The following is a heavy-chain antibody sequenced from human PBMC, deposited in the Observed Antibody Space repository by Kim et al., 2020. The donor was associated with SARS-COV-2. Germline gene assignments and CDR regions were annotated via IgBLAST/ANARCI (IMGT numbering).Heavy chain of an antibody. J-gene: IGHJ3*02. CDR3: ARERTGPEQWLVTDAFDI. CDR2: IYSGGST. V-gene: IGHV3-53*04. D-gene: IGHD6-19*01. Sequence: GGSLRLSCAASGFTVSSNYMSWVRQAPGKGLEWVSVIYSGGSTYYADSVKGRFTISRHNSKNTLYLQMNSLRAEDTAVYYCARERTGPEQWLVTDAFDIWGQGTMVTVSS. CDR1: GFTVSSNY.